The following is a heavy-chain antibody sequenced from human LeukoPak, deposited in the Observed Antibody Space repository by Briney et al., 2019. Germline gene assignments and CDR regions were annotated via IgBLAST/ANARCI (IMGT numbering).Heavy chain of an antibody. CDR2: IYTSGST. V-gene: IGHV4-61*02. J-gene: IGHJ6*03. CDR1: GGSISSGSYY. D-gene: IGHD2-2*01. CDR3: ASSSEYQLPPDYYYYMDV. Sequence: SETLSLTCTVSGGSISSGSYYWSWIRQPAGKGLEWIGRIYTSGSTNYNPSLKSRVTISVDTSKNQFSLKLSSVTAADTAVYYRASSSEYQLPPDYYYYMDVWGKGTTVTISS.